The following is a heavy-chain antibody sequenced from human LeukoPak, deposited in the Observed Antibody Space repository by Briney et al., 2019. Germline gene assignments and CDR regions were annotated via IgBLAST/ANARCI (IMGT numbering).Heavy chain of an antibody. CDR3: AREAARGNWFDP. J-gene: IGHJ5*02. CDR2: IKQDGSEK. V-gene: IGHV3-7*01. Sequence: PGGSLRLSCAASGFTFSRYWMSWVRQAPGKGLEWVVHIKQDGSEKYYVDSVKGRFTISRDNAKNPLYLQMNSLRAEDTAVYYCAREAARGNWFDPWGQGTLATVSS. D-gene: IGHD3-16*01. CDR1: GFTFSRYW.